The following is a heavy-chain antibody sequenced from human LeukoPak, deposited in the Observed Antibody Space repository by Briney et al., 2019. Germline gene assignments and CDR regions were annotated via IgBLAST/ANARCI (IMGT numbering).Heavy chain of an antibody. D-gene: IGHD3-22*01. CDR2: ISRSKSYI. CDR1: GFTLSSYS. Sequence: GGSLTLSCSASGFTLSSYSMNWVRQAPGKGLEWVSSISRSKSYIYYVASVKGRFTTSRNNAKKSLYLQMNSLRAENTAVYYCARTYYYDSSGYREDWFDPWGQGTLVTVSS. CDR3: ARTYYYDSSGYREDWFDP. J-gene: IGHJ5*02. V-gene: IGHV3-21*01.